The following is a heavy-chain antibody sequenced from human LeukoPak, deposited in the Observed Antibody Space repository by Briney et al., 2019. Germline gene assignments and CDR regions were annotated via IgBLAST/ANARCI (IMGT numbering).Heavy chain of an antibody. J-gene: IGHJ4*02. CDR3: ARDIGQGGVVVAATFDY. D-gene: IGHD2-15*01. Sequence: GGSLRLSCAASGFTFDDHAMHWVRQAPGKGLEWVSGISWNSGSIAYADSVKGRFTISRDNARNSLYLHMNSLRAEDTALYYCARDIGQGGVVVAATFDYWGQGTLVTVSS. CDR2: ISWNSGSI. V-gene: IGHV3-9*01. CDR1: GFTFDDHA.